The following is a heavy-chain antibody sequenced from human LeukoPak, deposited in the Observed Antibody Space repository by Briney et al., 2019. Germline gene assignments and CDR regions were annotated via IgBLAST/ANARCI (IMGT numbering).Heavy chain of an antibody. CDR1: GFTFKNYW. Sequence: GGSQRLSCAASGFTFKNYWMSWVRQAPGKGLEWVAHINQDGTEKYHVDSVRGRFTISRDNPKNSLYLQMNSLRPEDTAVYYCARVDSGIDFYYMDVWAKGTTVTVSS. D-gene: IGHD3-10*01. J-gene: IGHJ6*03. CDR2: INQDGTEK. CDR3: ARVDSGIDFYYMDV. V-gene: IGHV3-7*01.